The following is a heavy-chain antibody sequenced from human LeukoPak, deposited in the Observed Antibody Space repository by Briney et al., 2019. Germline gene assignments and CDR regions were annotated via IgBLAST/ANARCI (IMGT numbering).Heavy chain of an antibody. Sequence: GGSLRLSCAASGFTFSSYGMHWVRQAPGKGLGWVAFIRYDGSNKYYADSVKGRFTISRDNSKNTLYPQMNSLRAEDTAVYYCAKEVTYCSGGTCYRYFDYWGQGTLVTVSS. CDR2: IRYDGSNK. V-gene: IGHV3-30*02. J-gene: IGHJ4*02. CDR3: AKEVTYCSGGTCYRYFDY. D-gene: IGHD2-15*01. CDR1: GFTFSSYG.